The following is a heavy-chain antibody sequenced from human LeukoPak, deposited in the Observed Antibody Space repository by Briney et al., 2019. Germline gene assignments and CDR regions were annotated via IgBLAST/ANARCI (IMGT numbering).Heavy chain of an antibody. J-gene: IGHJ4*02. D-gene: IGHD1-14*01. V-gene: IGHV1-18*04. CDR3: ARDQTSFSVFTPGY. Sequence: GASVKVSCKTSGYNFGNFGLSWVRQAPGQGLEWLGWISAHNENIHYAQNLQDRLTMTTDTSTSTAYMELRSLRSDDTAVYYCARDQTSFSVFTPGYWGQGTLVSVSS. CDR2: ISAHNENI. CDR1: GYNFGNFG.